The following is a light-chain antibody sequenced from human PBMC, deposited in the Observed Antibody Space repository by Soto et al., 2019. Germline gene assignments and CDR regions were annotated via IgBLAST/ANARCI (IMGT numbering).Light chain of an antibody. CDR1: QSFSGSY. J-gene: IGKJ1*01. CDR2: GAS. Sequence: EIVLTQSPGSLSLSPGQRATLSCRASQSFSGSYLAWYQQKPGQAPRLLIYGASSRATGIPDRFSGSGSGTDFTLTISRLEPEDFAVYYCQQYGSSPWTFGQGTKVEIK. CDR3: QQYGSSPWT. V-gene: IGKV3-20*01.